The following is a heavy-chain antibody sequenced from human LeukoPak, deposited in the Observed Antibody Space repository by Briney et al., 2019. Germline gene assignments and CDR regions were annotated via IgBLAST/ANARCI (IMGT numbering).Heavy chain of an antibody. V-gene: IGHV3-9*01. Sequence: GGSLRLSCAASGFTFDDYAMHWVRQAPGKGLEWVSGISWNSGGIGYADSVKGRFTISRDNAKNSLYLQMNSLRAEDTALYYCAKGGAVAHNWFDPWGQGTLVTVSS. D-gene: IGHD6-19*01. CDR1: GFTFDDYA. CDR2: ISWNSGGI. CDR3: AKGGAVAHNWFDP. J-gene: IGHJ5*02.